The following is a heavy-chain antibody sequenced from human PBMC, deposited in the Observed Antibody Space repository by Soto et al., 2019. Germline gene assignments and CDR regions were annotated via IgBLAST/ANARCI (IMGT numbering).Heavy chain of an antibody. CDR3: LTTTGAYSYHSSY. J-gene: IGHJ4*02. D-gene: IGHD3-22*01. CDR1: GDSINNDDHF. V-gene: IGHV4-30-4*08. CDR2: IFYSGAT. Sequence: TSETLSLTCTVSGDSINNDDHFWTWIRQRPGQGLEWIGYIFYSGATYYNPSLKARVTISIDKTRKYFSLDLSSVTAADTAVYYCLTTTGAYSYHSSYWGQRTLVTVSS.